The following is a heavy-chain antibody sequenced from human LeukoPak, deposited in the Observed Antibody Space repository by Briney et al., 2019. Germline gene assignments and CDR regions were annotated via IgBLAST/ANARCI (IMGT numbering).Heavy chain of an antibody. CDR2: ISGSGGST. CDR3: AKELEGGFGELFYYYYYYGMDV. CDR1: GFTFSSYA. Sequence: PGGSLRLSCAASGFTFSSYAMSWVRQAPGKGLEWVSAISGSGGSTYYADFVKGRFTISRDNSKNTLYLQINSLRAEDTAVYYCAKELEGGFGELFYYYYYYGMDVWGQGTTVTVSS. D-gene: IGHD3-10*01. V-gene: IGHV3-23*01. J-gene: IGHJ6*02.